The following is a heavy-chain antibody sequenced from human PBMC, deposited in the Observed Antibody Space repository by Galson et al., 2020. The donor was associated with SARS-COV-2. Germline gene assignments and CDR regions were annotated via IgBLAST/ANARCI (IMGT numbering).Heavy chain of an antibody. D-gene: IGHD5-12*01. J-gene: IGHJ4*02. CDR3: AREGLRAGRIYDY. V-gene: IGHV3-48*04. CDR2: ISSSSSTI. Sequence: GESLKISCAASGFTFSSYSMNWVRQAPGKGLEWVSYISSSSSTIYYADSVKGRFTISRDNAKNSLYLQMNSLRAEDTAVYYCAREGLRAGRIYDYWGQGTLVTVSS. CDR1: GFTFSSYS.